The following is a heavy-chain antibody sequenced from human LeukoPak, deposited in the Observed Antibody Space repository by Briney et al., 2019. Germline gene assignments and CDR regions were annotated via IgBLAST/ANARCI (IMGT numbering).Heavy chain of an antibody. D-gene: IGHD4-11*01. CDR1: GGSFSGYY. CDR3: ARVNYPPSLNRGGYYYYYYMDV. CDR2: INHSGST. V-gene: IGHV4-34*01. Sequence: PSETLSLTCAVYGGSFSGYYWSWIRQPPGKGLEWIGEINHSGSTNYNPSLKSRVTISVDTSKNQFSLKLSSVTAADTAVYYCARVNYPPSLNRGGYYYYYYMDVWGKGTTVTVSS. J-gene: IGHJ6*03.